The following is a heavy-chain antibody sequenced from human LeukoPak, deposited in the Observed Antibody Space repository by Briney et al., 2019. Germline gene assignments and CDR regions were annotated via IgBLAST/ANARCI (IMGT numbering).Heavy chain of an antibody. D-gene: IGHD3-16*01. CDR1: GYTFTSYG. V-gene: IGHV1-18*04. CDR3: ARDLGGLAYYDYVWGKNWFDP. CDR2: ISAYNGNT. Sequence: ASVKVSCKASGYTFTSYGISWVRQAPGQGLEWMGWISAYNGNTNYAQKLQGRVTMTTDTSTSTAYMELRSLRSDDTAVYYCARDLGGLAYYDYVWGKNWFDPWGQGTLVTVSS. J-gene: IGHJ5*02.